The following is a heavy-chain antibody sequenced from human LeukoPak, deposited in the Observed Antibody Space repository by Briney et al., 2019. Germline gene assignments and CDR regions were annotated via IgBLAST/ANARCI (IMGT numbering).Heavy chain of an antibody. D-gene: IGHD3-22*01. CDR3: ARDLGHYYYDSSGSHYFDY. CDR1: GFTFSSYA. CDR2: ISYDGSNK. V-gene: IGHV3-30-3*01. Sequence: GGSLRLSCAASGFTFSSYAMPWVRQAPGKGLEWVAVISYDGSNKYYADSVKGRFTISRDNSKNTLYLQTTSLRAEDTAVYYCARDLGHYYYDSSGSHYFDYWGQGALVTVSS. J-gene: IGHJ4*02.